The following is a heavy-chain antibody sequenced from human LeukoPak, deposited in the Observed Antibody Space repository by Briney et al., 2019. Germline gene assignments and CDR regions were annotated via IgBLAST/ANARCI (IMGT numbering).Heavy chain of an antibody. CDR2: ISGNSDTT. J-gene: IGHJ4*02. V-gene: IGHV3-23*01. D-gene: IGHD3-16*01. CDR3: AKGGIKESPREFYY. Sequence: GGSLRLSCAASGFTFSNYGMNWVRQAPGKGLDGVSVISGNSDTTYYADSVKGRFTISKDNSKNMLDLQMNSLRGEDTAVYYFAKGGIKESPREFYYWGQGSLVTVPS. CDR1: GFTFSNYG.